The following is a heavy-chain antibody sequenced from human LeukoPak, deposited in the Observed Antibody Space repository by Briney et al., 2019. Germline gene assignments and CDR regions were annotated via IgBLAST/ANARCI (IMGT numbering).Heavy chain of an antibody. V-gene: IGHV3-30*18. CDR2: ISYDGSNK. CDR3: AKGGPTVKGNYFDY. CDR1: GFTFSSYG. Sequence: PGGSLRLSCAASGFTFSSYGMHWVRQAPGKGLEWVAVISYDGSNKYYADSVKGRFTISRDNSKNTLYLQMNSLRAEDTAVYYCAKGGPTVKGNYFDYWGQGTLVTVSS. J-gene: IGHJ4*02. D-gene: IGHD4-17*01.